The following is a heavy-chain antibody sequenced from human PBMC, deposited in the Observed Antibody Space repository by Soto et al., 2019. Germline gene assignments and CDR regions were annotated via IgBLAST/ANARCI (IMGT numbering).Heavy chain of an antibody. V-gene: IGHV4-59*01. J-gene: IGHJ4*02. CDR3: ARVRYYYGSGSYYVDY. CDR1: GGSIISYY. D-gene: IGHD3-10*01. Sequence: SETLSLTCTVSGGSIISYYCSFIRHPPWKGLEWIGYIYYSGSTNYNPSLKSRVTISVDTSKNQFSLKLSSVTAADTAVYYCARVRYYYGSGSYYVDYWGQGTLVTVSS. CDR2: IYYSGST.